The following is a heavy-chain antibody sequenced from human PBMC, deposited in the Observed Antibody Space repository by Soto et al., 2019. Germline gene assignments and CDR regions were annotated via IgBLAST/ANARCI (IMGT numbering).Heavy chain of an antibody. Sequence: QVQLQESGPGLVKPSQTLSLTCTVSGGSISSGGYYWSWIRQHPGKGLEWIGYIYYSGSTYYNPYLKSRVTISVDTSKNQFSLKLSSVTAADTAVYYCARDIRHYYGSGRGMDVWGKGTTVTVSS. V-gene: IGHV4-31*03. J-gene: IGHJ6*04. CDR2: IYYSGST. CDR1: GGSISSGGYY. D-gene: IGHD3-10*01. CDR3: ARDIRHYYGSGRGMDV.